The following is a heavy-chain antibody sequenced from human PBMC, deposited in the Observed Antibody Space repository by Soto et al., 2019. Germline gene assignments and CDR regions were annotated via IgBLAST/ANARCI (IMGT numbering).Heavy chain of an antibody. J-gene: IGHJ5*02. CDR2: MNPHSDT. Sequence: QVQLVQSGAEVKRPGASVKVSCKASGYTYTNLDINWVRQASGQGLEWMGWMNPHSDTGFAQKFQGRVTLTRYTPTSTVYIELTSLRFDDTAVYYCARYQIGEGFTAWGQGTPVTVSS. CDR3: ARYQIGEGFTA. V-gene: IGHV1-8*01. CDR1: GYTYTNLD.